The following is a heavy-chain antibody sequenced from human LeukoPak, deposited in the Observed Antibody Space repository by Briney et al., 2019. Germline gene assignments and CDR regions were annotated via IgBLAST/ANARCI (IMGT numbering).Heavy chain of an antibody. CDR3: ARGSGSYICY. Sequence: SETLSLTCAVYGGSFSGYYWSWIRQPPGKGLEWIGYIYYSGSTNYNPSLKSRVTISVDTSKNQFSLKLSSVTAADTAVYYCARGSGSYICYWGQGTLVTVSS. CDR1: GGSFSGYY. D-gene: IGHD1-26*01. J-gene: IGHJ4*02. CDR2: IYYSGST. V-gene: IGHV4-59*01.